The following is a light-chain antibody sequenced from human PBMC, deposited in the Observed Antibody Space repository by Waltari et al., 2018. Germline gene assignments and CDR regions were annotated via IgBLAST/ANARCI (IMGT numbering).Light chain of an antibody. CDR1: QDISNH. CDR3: QHYHNLPLT. J-gene: IGKJ4*01. CDR2: DTT. V-gene: IGKV1-33*01. Sequence: DIQMTQSPSSLSASVGDRVTITCQASQDISNHLNWYQRKPGKAPELLIYDTTTLQTGVASRFSGSGSRTDFTLTISSLQPEDIGTYYCQHYHNLPLTFGGGTKVEI.